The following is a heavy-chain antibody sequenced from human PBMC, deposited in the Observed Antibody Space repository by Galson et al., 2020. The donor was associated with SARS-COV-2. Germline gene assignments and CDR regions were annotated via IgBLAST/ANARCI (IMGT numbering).Heavy chain of an antibody. Sequence: SETLSLTCTVSGGSISSYYWSWIRQPAAKGLEWIGRIYTSGSTNYNPSLTSRVTMSVDTSKNQFSLKLSSVTAADTAVYYCARSFHRIAVGGTKRGGRYIGAVDIWGQGTMVTVSS. CDR1: GGSISSYY. J-gene: IGHJ3*02. CDR2: IYTSGST. D-gene: IGHD6-19*01. V-gene: IGHV4-4*07. CDR3: ARSFHRIAVGGTKRGGRYIGAVDI.